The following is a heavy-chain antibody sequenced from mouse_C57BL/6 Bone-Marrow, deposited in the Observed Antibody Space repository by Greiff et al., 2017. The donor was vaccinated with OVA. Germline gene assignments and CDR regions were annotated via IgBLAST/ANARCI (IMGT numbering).Heavy chain of an antibody. CDR2: IWTGGGT. V-gene: IGHV2-9-1*01. Sequence: QVQLQQSGPGLVAPSQSLSITCTVSGFSLTSYAISWVRQPPGKGLEWLGVIWTGGGTNYNSALKSRLSISKDNSKSQVFLKMNSLQTDDTARYYCARNGPFITTVVRYFDVWGTGTTVTVSS. D-gene: IGHD1-1*01. CDR3: ARNGPFITTVVRYFDV. CDR1: GFSLTSYA. J-gene: IGHJ1*03.